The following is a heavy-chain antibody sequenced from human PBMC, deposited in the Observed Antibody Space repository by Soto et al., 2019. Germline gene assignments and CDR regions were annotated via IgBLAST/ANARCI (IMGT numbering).Heavy chain of an antibody. D-gene: IGHD6-19*01. CDR3: AKGGRQWLVTSDFNY. CDR1: GGTFSDYA. J-gene: IGHJ4*02. CDR2: VSHDGRNT. Sequence: GGFLRLSCAAAGGTFSDYAMHWVRKAPGKGLEWVAVVSHDGRNTHYADSVKGRFTISRDSSKNTVSLEMTSLRAEDTAVYYCAKGGRQWLVTSDFNYWGQGALVTVSS. V-gene: IGHV3-30*18.